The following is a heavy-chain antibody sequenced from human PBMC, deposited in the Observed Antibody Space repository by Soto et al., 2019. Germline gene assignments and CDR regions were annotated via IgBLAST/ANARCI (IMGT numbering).Heavy chain of an antibody. V-gene: IGHV1-69*12. CDR3: ARDKDRQQLGGNYYYILDV. CDR1: GGTFSTSA. J-gene: IGHJ6*02. CDR2: IMPVFATP. D-gene: IGHD3-3*02. Sequence: QVQLMQSGAEVKKPGSSVKVSCKASGGTFSTSAISWVRQAPGEDLEWVGGIMPVFATPDYAHKFQGRVTISADESTTTGYLELTSLTTDDTAVYYCARDKDRQQLGGNYYYILDVWGQGTAITVSS.